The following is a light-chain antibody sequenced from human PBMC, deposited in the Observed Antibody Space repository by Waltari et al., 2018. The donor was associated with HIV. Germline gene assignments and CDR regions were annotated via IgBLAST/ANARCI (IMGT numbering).Light chain of an antibody. V-gene: IGLV7-43*01. CDR2: STS. CDR3: LLYYGGAWV. Sequence: QTVVTQEPSLTVSPGGTVTLTCASSTGAVTSGYSPNWFQQKPGQAPRPLIYSTSNKNSSTPARFSGSLLGGKAALTLSGVQPEDEAEYYCLLYYGGAWVFGGGTKLTVL. J-gene: IGLJ3*02. CDR1: TGAVTSGYS.